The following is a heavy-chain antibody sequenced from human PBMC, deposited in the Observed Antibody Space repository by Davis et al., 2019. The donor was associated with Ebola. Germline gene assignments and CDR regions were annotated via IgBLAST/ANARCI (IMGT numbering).Heavy chain of an antibody. Sequence: GESLKISCEVSGFTFSSNEMTWVRQAPGKGLEWVSYIDSSASTIHYADSVKGRFTISRDNAKNSLYLQMNSLRAEDTAVYYCARDVGVVPAAMTLHVWGPGTTVTVSS. CDR1: GFTFSSNE. J-gene: IGHJ6*02. V-gene: IGHV3-48*03. CDR2: IDSSASTI. D-gene: IGHD2-2*01. CDR3: ARDVGVVPAAMTLHV.